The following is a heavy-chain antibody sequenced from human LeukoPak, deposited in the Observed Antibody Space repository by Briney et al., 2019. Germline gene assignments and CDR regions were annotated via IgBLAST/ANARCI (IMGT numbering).Heavy chain of an antibody. J-gene: IGHJ6*02. CDR2: IYPADLDI. CDR1: GYTFTSYF. V-gene: IGHV5-51*01. D-gene: IGHD2-15*01. Sequence: GESLKISCQASGYTFTSYFIAWLRQMSGKDLEWMGIIYPADLDIRYSPSFQGHVTFSADKSTNTAYLQWNSLRSSDTAIYYCARFYCGGSSCWLRYYSRMDVWGQGTPVTVSS. CDR3: ARFYCGGSSCWLRYYSRMDV.